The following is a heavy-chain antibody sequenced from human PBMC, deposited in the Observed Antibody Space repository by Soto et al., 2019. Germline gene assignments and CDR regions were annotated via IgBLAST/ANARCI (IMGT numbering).Heavy chain of an antibody. V-gene: IGHV3-23*01. CDR3: AKADGEQWLLPHLDK. D-gene: IGHD6-19*01. CDR1: GFHFKKFA. Sequence: EVQLLESGGGVVQPGGSLRLSCVASGFHFKKFAMSWVRQAPGEGLEWVSGISCCGGSTSYADSVKGRFSIARDDSTNTLSLQMNNLRVEDTAQYYCAKADGEQWLLPHLDKWGQGTLVTVS. CDR2: ISCCGGST. J-gene: IGHJ4*02.